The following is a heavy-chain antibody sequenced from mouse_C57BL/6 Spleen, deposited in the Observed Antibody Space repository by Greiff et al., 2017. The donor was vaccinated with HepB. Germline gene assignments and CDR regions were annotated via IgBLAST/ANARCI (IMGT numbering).Heavy chain of an antibody. V-gene: IGHV1-26*01. Sequence: VQLQQSGPELVKPGASVKISCKASGYTFTDYYMNWVKQSHGKSLEWIGDINPNNGGTSYNQKFKGKATLTVDKSSSTAYMELRSLTSEDSAVYYCARDGSYSSHCYAMDYWGQGTSVTVSS. CDR3: ARDGSYSSHCYAMDY. CDR2: INPNNGGT. D-gene: IGHD2-5*01. J-gene: IGHJ4*01. CDR1: GYTFTDYY.